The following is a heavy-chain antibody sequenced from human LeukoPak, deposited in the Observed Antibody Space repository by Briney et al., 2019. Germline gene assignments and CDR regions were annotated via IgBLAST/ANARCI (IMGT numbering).Heavy chain of an antibody. CDR3: ARGSYKSIVGATLSAFDI. V-gene: IGHV1-2*02. J-gene: IGHJ3*02. D-gene: IGHD1-26*01. CDR2: INPNSGGT. Sequence: ASVKVSCKVSGYTLTELSMHWVRQAPGQGLEWMGWINPNSGGTNYAQKFQGRVTMTRDTSISTAYMELSRLRSDDTAVYYCARGSYKSIVGATLSAFDIWGQGTMVTVSS. CDR1: GYTLTELS.